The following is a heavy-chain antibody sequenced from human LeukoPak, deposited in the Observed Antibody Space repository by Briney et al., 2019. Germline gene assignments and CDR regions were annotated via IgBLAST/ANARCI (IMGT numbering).Heavy chain of an antibody. CDR1: GGSISSNSYY. V-gene: IGHV4-39*07. D-gene: IGHD6-19*01. Sequence: SETLSLTCAVSGGSISSNSYYWGWIRQPPGKGLEWIGSIYYSGSTNFNPSLKSRVTISVDTSKNQFSLKLSSVTAADTAVYYCARASSGWYNWFDPWGQGTLVTVSS. CDR2: IYYSGST. J-gene: IGHJ5*02. CDR3: ARASSGWYNWFDP.